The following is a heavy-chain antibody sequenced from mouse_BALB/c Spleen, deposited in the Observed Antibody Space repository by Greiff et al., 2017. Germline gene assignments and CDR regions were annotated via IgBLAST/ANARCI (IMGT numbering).Heavy chain of an antibody. CDR2: INPGSGGT. J-gene: IGHJ3*01. V-gene: IGHV1-54*01. CDR1: GYAFTNYL. CDR3: ARREPFAY. Sequence: LQESGAELVRPGTSVKVSCKASGYAFTNYLIEWVKQRPGQGLEWIGVINPGSGGTNYNEKFKGKATLTADKSSSTAYMQLSSLTSDDSAVYFCARREPFAYWGQGTLVTVSA.